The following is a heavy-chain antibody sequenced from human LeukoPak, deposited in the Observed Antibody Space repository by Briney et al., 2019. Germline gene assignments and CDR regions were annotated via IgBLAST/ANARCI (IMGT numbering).Heavy chain of an antibody. D-gene: IGHD5-12*01. J-gene: IGHJ4*02. V-gene: IGHV4-59*01. CDR3: ARGFDSKSTYFDY. CDR2: IYYSWST. CDR1: GGSISNYY. Sequence: AETLSLTCTVSGGSISNYYWNGLRQPPGKGLEGIGYIYYSWSTKYNPSLKSRVTMSLDTSKKQFSLRLTSVTAADTAVYYCARGFDSKSTYFDYWGLGTLVTVSS.